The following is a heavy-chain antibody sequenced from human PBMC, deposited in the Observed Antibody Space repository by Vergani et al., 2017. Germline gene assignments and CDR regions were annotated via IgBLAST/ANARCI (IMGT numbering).Heavy chain of an antibody. CDR1: GFTVSTDY. J-gene: IGHJ3*01. CDR3: VRDVRVSRT. CDR2: LYRGAFT. V-gene: IGHV3-66*01. Sequence: EVQLLESGGGLVQPGGSLRLSCEASGFTVSTDYFSWVRQAPGKGLEWVSILYRGAFTSYTDSVKGRFTISRDNAKNSLYLDMSSLRAEDTAVYYCVRDVRVSRTWGQGTLVAVSS.